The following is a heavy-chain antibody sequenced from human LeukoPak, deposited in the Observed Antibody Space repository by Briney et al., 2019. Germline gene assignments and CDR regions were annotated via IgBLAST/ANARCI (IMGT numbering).Heavy chain of an antibody. CDR3: ARGVPVASWFDP. D-gene: IGHD2-2*01. CDR2: IYYSGST. Sequence: SETLSLTCTVSGGSISSYSWGWIRQPPGKGLEWIGYIYYSGSTNYNPSLKSRDTISVDTSKNQFSLKLSSVTAADTAVYYCARGVPVASWFDPWGQGTLVTVSS. CDR1: GGSISSYS. J-gene: IGHJ5*02. V-gene: IGHV4-59*01.